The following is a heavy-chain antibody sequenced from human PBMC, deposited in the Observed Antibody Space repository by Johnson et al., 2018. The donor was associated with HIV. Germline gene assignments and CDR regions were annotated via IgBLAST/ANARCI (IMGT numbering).Heavy chain of an antibody. V-gene: IGHV3-23*04. CDR1: GFSFDSHA. D-gene: IGHD3-22*01. CDR3: ARAISRYYYDSAAFDL. Sequence: VQLVESGGGLVQPGGSLRLSCAASGFSFDSHAINWVRQAPGKGLQWVSAISYSGSSKYYADSVKGRFTISRDNSRSTGYLHMINLRADDTALYYCARAISRYYYDSAAFDLWGQGTTVTVSS. J-gene: IGHJ3*01. CDR2: ISYSGSSK.